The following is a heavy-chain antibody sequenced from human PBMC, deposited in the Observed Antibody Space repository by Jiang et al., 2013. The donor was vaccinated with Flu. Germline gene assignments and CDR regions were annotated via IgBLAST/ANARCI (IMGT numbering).Heavy chain of an antibody. D-gene: IGHD5-18*01. V-gene: IGHV1-18*01. CDR2: AYNGNT. Sequence: AYNGNTNYAQKLQGRVTMTTDISTSTAYMELRSLRSDDTAVYYCAREWGGSYSYGGTGSDYWGQGTLVTVSS. CDR3: AREWGGSYSYGGTGSDY. J-gene: IGHJ4*02.